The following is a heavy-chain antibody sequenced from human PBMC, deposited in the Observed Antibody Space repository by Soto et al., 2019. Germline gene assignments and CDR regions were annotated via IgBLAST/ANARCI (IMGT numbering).Heavy chain of an antibody. Sequence: GASVKVSCKASGYTFTSYAMHWVRQAPGQRLEWMGWINAGNGNTKYSQKSVYLQMNSLRAEDTAFYHCAISGKWLEVPYNFFEPWGQGTLVTVSS. CDR3: EP. D-gene: IGHD6-19*01. V-gene: IGHV1-3*01. CDR1: GYTFTSYA. J-gene: IGHJ5*02. CDR2: INAGNGNT.